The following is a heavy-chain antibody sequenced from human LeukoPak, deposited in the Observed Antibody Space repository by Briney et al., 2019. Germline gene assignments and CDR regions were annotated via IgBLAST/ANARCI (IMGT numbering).Heavy chain of an antibody. CDR3: ARRYCSGGSCPLYFDY. V-gene: IGHV2-5*02. Sequence: SGPTLVNPTQTLTLTCSFSGFSLSTSGEGVGWIRQPPGKALEWLAVIYWDDDKRYSPSLKTRLTMTKDTSKNQVVLTMTDMDPVDTATYYCARRYCSGGSCPLYFDYWGQGTLVIVSS. J-gene: IGHJ4*02. CDR1: GFSLSTSGEG. CDR2: IYWDDDK. D-gene: IGHD2-15*01.